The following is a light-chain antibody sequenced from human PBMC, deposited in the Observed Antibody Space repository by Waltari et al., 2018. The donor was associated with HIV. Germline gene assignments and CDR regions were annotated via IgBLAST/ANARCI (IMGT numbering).Light chain of an antibody. J-gene: IGLJ2*01. CDR1: SCDSDVSYY. V-gene: IGLV2-11*01. Sequence: QSALPQPRSVSGYPGPSVTISCSGTSCDSDVSYYVSWHQQHPGKAPQVIIYDVTKRPSGVPDRFSGSKSGNTASLTISGLQAEDEADYYCCSYAGSKTHNVAFGGGTRLTVL. CDR3: CSYAGSKTHNVA. CDR2: DVT.